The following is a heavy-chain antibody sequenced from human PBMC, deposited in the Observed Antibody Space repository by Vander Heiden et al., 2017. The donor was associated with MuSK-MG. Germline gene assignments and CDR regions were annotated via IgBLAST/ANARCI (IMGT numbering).Heavy chain of an antibody. J-gene: IGHJ4*02. CDR2: IYYSGST. CDR1: GCSISSSSYY. D-gene: IGHD6-13*01. Sequence: QLQLQESGPGLVKPSETLSLPCTVSGCSISSSSYYWGWIRQPPGKGLEWIGSIYYSGSTYYNPSLKSRVTISVDTSKNQFSLKLSSVTAADTAVYYCARGVALSSSWFDYWGQGTLVTVSS. CDR3: ARGVALSSSWFDY. V-gene: IGHV4-39*07.